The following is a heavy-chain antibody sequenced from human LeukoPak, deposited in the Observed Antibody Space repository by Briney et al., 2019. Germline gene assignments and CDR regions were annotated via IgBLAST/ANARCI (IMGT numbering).Heavy chain of an antibody. Sequence: GGSLRLSCAASGYTFSSFWIHWVRQAPGKGLEWVARIDSDGSGTRYADSVKGRFTISRDNAKNSLSLQMNSLRADDTAVYYCARDFGWGGALDIWGQGTMVTVSS. D-gene: IGHD6-19*01. CDR1: GYTFSSFW. V-gene: IGHV3-74*01. CDR2: IDSDGSGT. J-gene: IGHJ3*02. CDR3: ARDFGWGGALDI.